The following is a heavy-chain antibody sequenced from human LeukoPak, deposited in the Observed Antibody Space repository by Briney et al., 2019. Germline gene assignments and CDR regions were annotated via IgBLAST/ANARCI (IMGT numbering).Heavy chain of an antibody. CDR1: GGSNTSTSYY. CDR3: ARGARVVVATVNWFDP. CDR2: IYYSGST. V-gene: IGHV4-31*03. J-gene: IGHJ5*02. Sequence: PSETLSLTCTVSGGSNTSTSYYWSWIRHHPGKGLGWIGYIYYSGSTYYNPSLKSRVTISIDTSKNQFSLKLSSVTAADTAVYYCARGARVVVATVNWFDPWGQGTLVTVSS. D-gene: IGHD2-15*01.